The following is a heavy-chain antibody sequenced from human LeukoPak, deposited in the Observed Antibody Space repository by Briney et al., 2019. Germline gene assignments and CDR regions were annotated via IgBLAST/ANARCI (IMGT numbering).Heavy chain of an antibody. CDR2: IYTSGST. D-gene: IGHD6-13*01. J-gene: IGHJ6*03. CDR3: ARGWESSSWLDGYYYYYMDV. Sequence: SETLSLTCTVSGGSISSYYWSWIRQPAGKGLEWIGRIYTSGSTNYNPSLKSRVTMSVDTSKNQFSLKLSSVTAADTAVYYCARGWESSSWLDGYYYYYMDVWGKGTTVTVSS. CDR1: GGSISSYY. V-gene: IGHV4-4*07.